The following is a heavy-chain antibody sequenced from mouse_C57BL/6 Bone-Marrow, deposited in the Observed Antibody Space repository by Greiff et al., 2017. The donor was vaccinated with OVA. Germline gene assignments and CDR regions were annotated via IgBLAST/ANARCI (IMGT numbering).Heavy chain of an antibody. CDR3: ASWDDDFDY. CDR1: GYTFTSYW. CDR2: IYPGSGST. Sequence: QVQLQQPGAELVKPGASVQMSCHASGYTFTSYWITWVKQRPGQGLEWIGDIYPGSGSTNYNEKFKSKATLTVDTSSSTAYMQLSSLTSEDSAVYYCASWDDDFDYWGQGTTLTVSS. V-gene: IGHV1-55*01. D-gene: IGHD4-1*01. J-gene: IGHJ2*01.